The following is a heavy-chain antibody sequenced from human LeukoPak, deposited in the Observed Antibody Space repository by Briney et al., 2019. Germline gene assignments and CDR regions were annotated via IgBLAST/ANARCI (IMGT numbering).Heavy chain of an antibody. CDR1: GFTFSSYT. CDR2: NKGGGGST. Sequence: GGSLRLSCAASGFTFSSYTMNWVRQAPGKGLEWVSANKGGGGSTYYADSVKGLFTISRDDSKNTLYLQMGSLRAEDTAVYYCAKLLGNWFDPWGQGTLVTVSS. D-gene: IGHD2-15*01. J-gene: IGHJ5*02. V-gene: IGHV3-23*01. CDR3: AKLLGNWFDP.